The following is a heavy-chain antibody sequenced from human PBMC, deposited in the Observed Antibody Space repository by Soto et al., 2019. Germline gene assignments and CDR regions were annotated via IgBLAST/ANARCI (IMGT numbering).Heavy chain of an antibody. Sequence: GGSLRLSCAASGFTFSSYAMSWVRQAPGKGLEWVSAISGSGGSTYYADSVKGRFTISRDNSKNTLYLQMNSLRAEDTAVYYCAKIRRASPNEPYRTNGVCYPYYFDYWGQGTLVTVSS. J-gene: IGHJ4*02. CDR2: ISGSGGST. CDR3: AKIRRASPNEPYRTNGVCYPYYFDY. V-gene: IGHV3-23*01. CDR1: GFTFSSYA. D-gene: IGHD2-8*01.